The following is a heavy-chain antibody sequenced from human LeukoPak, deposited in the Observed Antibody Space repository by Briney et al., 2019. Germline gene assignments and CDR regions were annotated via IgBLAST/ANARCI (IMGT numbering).Heavy chain of an antibody. V-gene: IGHV3-53*01. Sequence: GGSLRLSCAASGFTLSSNYMSWVRQAPGKGLEGVSVIYSGGSTYYADSVKGRFTISRDNSKNTLYLQMNSLRAEDTAVYYCAKSEMATIPPTDAFDIWGQGTMVTVSS. J-gene: IGHJ3*02. D-gene: IGHD5-24*01. CDR3: AKSEMATIPPTDAFDI. CDR1: GFTLSSNY. CDR2: IYSGGST.